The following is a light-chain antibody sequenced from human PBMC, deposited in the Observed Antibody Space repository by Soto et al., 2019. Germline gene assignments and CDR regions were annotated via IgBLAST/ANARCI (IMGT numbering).Light chain of an antibody. CDR2: SND. Sequence: QAVVIQPPSASGTPGQRVTIACSGSSSNIGRNTVHWYQQLPGTTPKLLIYSNDQRPSGVPDRFSGSKSGSSASLAISGLQSEDEADYYCAAWDDSLNGVVFGGGTKLTVL. V-gene: IGLV1-44*01. J-gene: IGLJ2*01. CDR3: AAWDDSLNGVV. CDR1: SSNIGRNT.